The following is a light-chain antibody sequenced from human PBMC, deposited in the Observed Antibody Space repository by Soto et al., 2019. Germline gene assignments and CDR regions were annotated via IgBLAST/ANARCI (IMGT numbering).Light chain of an antibody. CDR1: SSDVGGYNY. Sequence: QSVLTQPPSASGSPGQSVAISCTGTSSDVGGYNYVSWYQQHPGKAPKLMIYEVNKRPSGVPDRFSGSKSGNTASLTVSGLQAEDEADSYCSSYAGSSNVFGTGTTATVL. V-gene: IGLV2-8*01. CDR2: EVN. CDR3: SSYAGSSNV. J-gene: IGLJ1*01.